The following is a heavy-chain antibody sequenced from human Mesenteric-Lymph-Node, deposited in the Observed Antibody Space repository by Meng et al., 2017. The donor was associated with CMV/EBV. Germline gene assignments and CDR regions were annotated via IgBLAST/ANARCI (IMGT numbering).Heavy chain of an antibody. CDR2: ISASGDST. V-gene: IGHV3-23*01. J-gene: IGHJ6*02. D-gene: IGHD2-21*01. CDR1: GFAFSSYS. CDR3: ATSCGGDCLYGMDV. Sequence: GESLKISCAASGFAFSSYSMSCVRQAPGKGLEWVSAISASGDSTYYTDSVKGRFTISRDNAKNTLYLQMNSLRAEDTAVYYCATSCGGDCLYGMDVWGQGTTVTVSS.